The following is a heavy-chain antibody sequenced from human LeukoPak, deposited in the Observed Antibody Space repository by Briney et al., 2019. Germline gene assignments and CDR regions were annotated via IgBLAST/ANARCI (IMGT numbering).Heavy chain of an antibody. D-gene: IGHD3-3*01. V-gene: IGHV4-61*02. J-gene: IGHJ6*02. CDR3: ARDSLYDFWSGYFPQGMDV. Sequence: PSETLSLTCTVSGGSISSGSYYWSWIRQPAGKGLEWIGRIYTSGSTNYNPSLKSRVTISVDTSKNQFSLKLSSVTAADTAVYYCARDSLYDFWSGYFPQGMDVWGQGTTVTVS. CDR1: GGSISSGSYY. CDR2: IYTSGST.